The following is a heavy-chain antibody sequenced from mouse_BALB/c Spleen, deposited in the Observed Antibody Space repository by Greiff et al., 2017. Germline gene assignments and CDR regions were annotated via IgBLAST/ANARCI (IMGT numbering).Heavy chain of an antibody. CDR2: ISDGGSYT. CDR3: ARDYDYDGPYYAMDY. V-gene: IGHV5-4*02. CDR1: GFTFSDYY. Sequence: EVMLVESGGGLVKPGGSLKLSCAASGFTFSDYYMYWVRQTPEKRLEWVATISDGGSYTYYPDSVKGRFTISRDNAKNNLYLQMSSLKSEDTAMYYGARDYDYDGPYYAMDYWGQGTSVTVSS. J-gene: IGHJ4*01. D-gene: IGHD2-4*01.